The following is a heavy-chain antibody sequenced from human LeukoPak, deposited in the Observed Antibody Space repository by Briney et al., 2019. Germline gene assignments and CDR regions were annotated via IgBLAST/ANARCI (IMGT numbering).Heavy chain of an antibody. Sequence: SETLSLTCTVSGGSISSYYWSWVRQPPGKGLEWIGYIYYSGSTNYNPSLKSRVTISVDTSKNQFSLKLSSVTAADTAVYYCARGVPAAIDYFDYWGQGTLVTVSS. D-gene: IGHD2-2*01. J-gene: IGHJ4*02. CDR1: GGSISSYY. CDR3: ARGVPAAIDYFDY. V-gene: IGHV4-59*12. CDR2: IYYSGST.